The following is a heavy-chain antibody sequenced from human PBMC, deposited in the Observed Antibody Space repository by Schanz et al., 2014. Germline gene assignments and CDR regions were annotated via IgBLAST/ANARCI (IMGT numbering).Heavy chain of an antibody. CDR2: FDAHDGRA. V-gene: IGHV3-23*01. CDR3: AKDAPYPFDL. J-gene: IGHJ2*01. Sequence: EVQLLESGGGLVQPGGSLRLSCAASGFTFGDYAMTWVRQAPGKGLEWVSGFDAHDGRAYYADSAKGRFTISRDNSKNTLYLQMNSLRAEDTAVYYCAKDAPYPFDLWGRGTLITVSS. CDR1: GFTFGDYA.